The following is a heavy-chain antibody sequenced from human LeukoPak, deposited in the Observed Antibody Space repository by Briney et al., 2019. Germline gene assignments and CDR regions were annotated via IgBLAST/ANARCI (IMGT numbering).Heavy chain of an antibody. V-gene: IGHV4-30-2*01. CDR1: GGSISSGGYS. Sequence: SQTLSLTCAVSGGSISSGGYSWSWIRQPPGKGLEWIGYIYHSGSPYYNPSLKSRVTISVDRSKNQFSLKLSSVTAADTAVYYCASSLAADYYFDYWGQGTLVTVSS. J-gene: IGHJ4*02. CDR2: IYHSGSP. D-gene: IGHD3-3*02. CDR3: ASSLAADYYFDY.